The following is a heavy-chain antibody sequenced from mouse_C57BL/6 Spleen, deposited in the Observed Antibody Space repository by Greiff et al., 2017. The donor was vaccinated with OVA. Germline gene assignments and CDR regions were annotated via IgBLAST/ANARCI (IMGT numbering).Heavy chain of an antibody. CDR2: IYPGDGDT. Sequence: QVQLQQSGPELVKPGASVKISCKASGYAFSRSWMNWVKQRPGKGLEWIGRIYPGDGDTNYNGKFKGKATLTADTSSSTAYMQLSSLTSEDSAVYFCARSSTVVGENYAMDYWGQGTSVTVSS. D-gene: IGHD1-1*01. J-gene: IGHJ4*01. CDR3: ARSSTVVGENYAMDY. CDR1: GYAFSRSW. V-gene: IGHV1-82*01.